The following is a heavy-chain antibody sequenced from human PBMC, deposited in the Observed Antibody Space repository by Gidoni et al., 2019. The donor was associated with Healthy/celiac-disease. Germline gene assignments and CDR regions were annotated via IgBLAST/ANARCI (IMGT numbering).Heavy chain of an antibody. CDR2: ISGSGGST. D-gene: IGHD2-15*01. J-gene: IGHJ6*02. CDR1: GFTFSSYA. CDR3: ASQQDIFHWWGSNYYGMDV. Sequence: EVQLLESGGGLVQPGGSLRLSCAASGFTFSSYAMRWVRQAPGKGLEWCSAISGSGGSTYYADSVKGRFTISRDNSKNTLYLQMNSLRAEDTAVYYCASQQDIFHWWGSNYYGMDVWGQGTTVTVSS. V-gene: IGHV3-23*01.